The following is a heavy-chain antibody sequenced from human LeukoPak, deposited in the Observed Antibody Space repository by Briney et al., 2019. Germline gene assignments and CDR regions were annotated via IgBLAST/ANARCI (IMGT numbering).Heavy chain of an antibody. D-gene: IGHD3-22*01. V-gene: IGHV4-34*01. CDR3: ARVGYYNDGSGYADY. CDR1: GGSFSGYY. Sequence: SETLSLTCAVYGGSFSGYYWSWIRQPPGKGLEWIGEINHSGSTNYNPSLKSRVTISVDTSKNQFSLKLSYVTAADTAVYYCARVGYYNDGSGYADYWVQGTMATVSS. CDR2: INHSGST. J-gene: IGHJ4*02.